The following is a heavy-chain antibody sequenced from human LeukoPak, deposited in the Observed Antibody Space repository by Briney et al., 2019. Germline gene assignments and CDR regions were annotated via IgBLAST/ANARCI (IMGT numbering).Heavy chain of an antibody. D-gene: IGHD3-10*01. V-gene: IGHV4-61*05. CDR2: FFYTGNT. CDR3: ARGSGSTASNDAFDI. Sequence: SETLSLTCTVSGGSISSSSYYWGWIRQPPRQGLEWLGYFFYTGNTYYNPSLKSRVTISVDTSKNQFSLKLSSVTAADTAVYYCARGSGSTASNDAFDIWGQGTMVTVSS. CDR1: GGSISSSSYY. J-gene: IGHJ3*02.